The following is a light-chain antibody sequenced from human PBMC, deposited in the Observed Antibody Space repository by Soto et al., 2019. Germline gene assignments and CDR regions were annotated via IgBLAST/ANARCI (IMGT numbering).Light chain of an antibody. CDR3: QQYSTYPIT. CDR1: QSVTTW. Sequence: DIQMTQSASTLSASVGDRVTITCLSSQSVTTWLAWYQQKPGKAPKLLIYKASNLESGLPSRFTGSGSGTEFTLTISSLQSDDFATYYCQQYSTYPITFGQGTRLEI. V-gene: IGKV1-5*03. J-gene: IGKJ5*01. CDR2: KAS.